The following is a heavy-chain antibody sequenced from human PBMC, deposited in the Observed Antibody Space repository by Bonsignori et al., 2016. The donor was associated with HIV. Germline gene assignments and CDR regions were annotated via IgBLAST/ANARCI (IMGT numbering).Heavy chain of an antibody. Sequence: VRQMPGKGLEWMGIIYPGDSDTRYSPSFQGQVTISADKSISTAYLQWSSLKASDTAMYYCARRGLNYDSSGFTRYYYMDVWGKGTTVTVSS. V-gene: IGHV5-51*01. CDR2: IYPGDSDT. CDR3: ARRGLNYDSSGFTRYYYMDV. J-gene: IGHJ6*03. D-gene: IGHD3-22*01.